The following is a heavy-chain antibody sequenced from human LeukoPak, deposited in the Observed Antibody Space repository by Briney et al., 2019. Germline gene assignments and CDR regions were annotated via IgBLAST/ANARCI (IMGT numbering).Heavy chain of an antibody. CDR3: AREQANSYYDFWSGQNSLLDY. D-gene: IGHD3-3*01. CDR2: INSDGSST. V-gene: IGHV3-74*01. Sequence: GGSLRLSCAASGFNFSSYWMHWVRQAPGKGLVWVSRINSDGSSTSYADSVKGRFTISRDNAKNTLYLQMNSLRAEDTAVYYCAREQANSYYDFWSGQNSLLDYWGQGTLVTVSS. CDR1: GFNFSSYW. J-gene: IGHJ4*02.